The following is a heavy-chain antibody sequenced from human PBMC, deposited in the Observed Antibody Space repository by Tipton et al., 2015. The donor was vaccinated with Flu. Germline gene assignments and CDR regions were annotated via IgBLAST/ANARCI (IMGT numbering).Heavy chain of an antibody. Sequence: SLRLSCAASGFTFSNHWMTWFRQAPGKGLAWVASIKQDGSEQYYMESVRGRFTISRDNAKDSLYLQMNSLRDEDTAVYFCARIGLWGHGTTVIVSS. V-gene: IGHV3-7*01. J-gene: IGHJ6*02. CDR3: ARIGL. CDR2: IKQDGSEQ. CDR1: GFTFSNHW.